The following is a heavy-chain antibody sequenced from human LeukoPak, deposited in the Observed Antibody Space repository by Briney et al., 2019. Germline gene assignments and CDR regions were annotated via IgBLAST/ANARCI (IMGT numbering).Heavy chain of an antibody. Sequence: ASVKVSCKASGGTFSSYAISWVRQAPGQGLEWMGGIIPIFGTANYAQKFQGRVTITADESTSTAYMELSSLRSEDTAVYYCARGWLAETTVVTPYNYWGQGTLVTVSS. CDR1: GGTFSSYA. CDR3: ARGWLAETTVVTPYNY. V-gene: IGHV1-69*13. CDR2: IIPIFGTA. J-gene: IGHJ4*02. D-gene: IGHD4-23*01.